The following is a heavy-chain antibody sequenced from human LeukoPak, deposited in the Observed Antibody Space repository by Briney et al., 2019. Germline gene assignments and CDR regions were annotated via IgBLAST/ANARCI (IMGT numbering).Heavy chain of an antibody. V-gene: IGHV3-73*01. CDR3: TRDGAARLTSAGYYYYYMDV. Sequence: GGSLRLSCAASGFTFSGSAMHWVRQASGKGLEWVGRIRSKANSYATAYAASVKGRFTISRDDSKNTAYLQMNSLKTEDTAVYYCTRDGAARLTSAGYYYYYMDVWGKGTTVTVSS. D-gene: IGHD6-6*01. J-gene: IGHJ6*03. CDR1: GFTFSGSA. CDR2: IRSKANSYAT.